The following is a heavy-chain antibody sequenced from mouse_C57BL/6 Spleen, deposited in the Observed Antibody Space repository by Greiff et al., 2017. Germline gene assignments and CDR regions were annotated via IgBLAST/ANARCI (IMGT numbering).Heavy chain of an antibody. CDR2: ISSGSSTI. CDR1: GFTFSDYG. CDR3: ARITTVVATGAMDY. D-gene: IGHD1-1*01. Sequence: EVKVEESGGGLVKPGGSLKLSCAASGFTFSDYGMHWVRQAPEKGLEWVAYISSGSSTIYYADTVKGRFTISRDNAKNTLFLQMTSLRSEDTAMYYCARITTVVATGAMDYWGQGTSVTVSS. V-gene: IGHV5-17*01. J-gene: IGHJ4*01.